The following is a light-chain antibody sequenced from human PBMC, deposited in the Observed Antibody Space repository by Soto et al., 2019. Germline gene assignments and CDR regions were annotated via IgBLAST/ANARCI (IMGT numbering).Light chain of an antibody. CDR3: QQYGSSHAT. Sequence: EIVLTQSPGTLSLSPGERATLSCRASQSVTSNYLAWYQHKPGQAPGLLIYGASSRATGIPDRFSGSGSGTDFTLTISRLEPEDFAVYYCQQYGSSHATFGQGTKLEIK. CDR1: QSVTSNY. V-gene: IGKV3-20*01. J-gene: IGKJ2*01. CDR2: GAS.